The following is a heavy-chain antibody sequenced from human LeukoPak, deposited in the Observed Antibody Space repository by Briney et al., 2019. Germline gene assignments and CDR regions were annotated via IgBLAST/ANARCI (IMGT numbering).Heavy chain of an antibody. V-gene: IGHV4-59*01. Sequence: SETLSLTCTVSGGSISSYYWSWIRQPPGKGLEWIGYIYYSGSTNYNPSLKSRVTISEDTSKNQFSLKLSSVTAADTAVYYCARGSLGYYYYMDVWGKGTTVTVSS. CDR1: GGSISSYY. D-gene: IGHD7-27*01. J-gene: IGHJ6*03. CDR2: IYYSGST. CDR3: ARGSLGYYYYMDV.